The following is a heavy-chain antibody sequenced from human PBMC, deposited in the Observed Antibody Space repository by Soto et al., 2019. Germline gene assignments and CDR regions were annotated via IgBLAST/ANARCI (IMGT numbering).Heavy chain of an antibody. CDR1: GYTFSSYG. J-gene: IGHJ3*02. CDR3: ARWYCNGISCYAGVLDI. Sequence: ASVKVSCKASGYTFSSYGITWVRQAPGQGLEWMGWITPYNGNTNFVQKLQGRVTTTTDTSTSTTYMELRSLRSDDTAVYYCARWYCNGISCYAGVLDIWGQGSMVPVSS. CDR2: ITPYNGNT. D-gene: IGHD2-2*01. V-gene: IGHV1-18*01.